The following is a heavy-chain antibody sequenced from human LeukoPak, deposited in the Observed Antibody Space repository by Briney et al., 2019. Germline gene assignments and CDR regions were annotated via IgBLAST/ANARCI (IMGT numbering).Heavy chain of an antibody. CDR2: IYYSGST. J-gene: IGHJ4*02. Sequence: PSETLSLTCTVSGGSISSSSYYWGWIRQPPGKGLKWIGSIYYSGSTNYNPSLKSRVTISVDTSKNQFSLKLSSVTAADTAVYYCAREDGSSWYYFDSWGQGTLVTVSS. CDR3: AREDGSSWYYFDS. CDR1: GGSISSSSYY. D-gene: IGHD6-13*01. V-gene: IGHV4-39*07.